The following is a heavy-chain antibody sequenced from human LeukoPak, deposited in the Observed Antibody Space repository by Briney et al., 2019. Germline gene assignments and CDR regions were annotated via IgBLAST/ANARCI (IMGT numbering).Heavy chain of an antibody. V-gene: IGHV3-23*01. CDR1: GFTFSSYA. Sequence: GGSLRLSCAASGFTFSSYAMSWVRQAPGKGLEWVSAISGSGGSTYYADSVKGRFTISRDNAKNSLYLQMNSLRAEDTAVYYCARVGIPYDSSGSPDYWGQGTLVTVSS. J-gene: IGHJ4*02. CDR2: ISGSGGST. CDR3: ARVGIPYDSSGSPDY. D-gene: IGHD3-22*01.